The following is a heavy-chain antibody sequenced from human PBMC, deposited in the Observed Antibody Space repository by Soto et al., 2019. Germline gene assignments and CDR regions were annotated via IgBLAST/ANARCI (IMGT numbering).Heavy chain of an antibody. CDR3: ARDLFREPTSLFDY. Sequence: GGSLRLSCAASGVTLSETGMHWVRQAPGKGLEWVSSISSSSSYIYYADSVKGRFTISRDNAKNSLYLQMNSLRAEDTVVYYCARDLFREPTSLFDYWGQGTLVTVSS. CDR2: ISSSSSYI. J-gene: IGHJ4*02. CDR1: GVTLSETG. V-gene: IGHV3-21*01. D-gene: IGHD3-10*01.